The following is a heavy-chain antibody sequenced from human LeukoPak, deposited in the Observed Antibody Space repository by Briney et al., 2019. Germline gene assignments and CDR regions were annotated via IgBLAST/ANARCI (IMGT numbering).Heavy chain of an antibody. Sequence: SQTLSLTCTISGDSVSSNSAAWNWIRQSPSRGLECLGRAYYRSKWYNDYAVSVKSRMTINADTSKNQFSLQLNSVTPEDTAVYYCAREERYYYYGMDVWGQGTTVTVSS. V-gene: IGHV6-1*01. CDR1: GDSVSSNSAA. J-gene: IGHJ6*02. CDR2: AYYRSKWYN. CDR3: AREERYYYYGMDV.